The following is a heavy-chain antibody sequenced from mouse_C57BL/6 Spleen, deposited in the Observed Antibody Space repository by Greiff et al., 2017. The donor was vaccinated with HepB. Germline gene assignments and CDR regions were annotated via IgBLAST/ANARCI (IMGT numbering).Heavy chain of an antibody. Sequence: VQLVESGAELARPGASVKLSCKASGYTFTSYGISWVKQRTGQGLEWIGEIYPRSGNTYYNEKFKGKATLSADKSYSTAYMELRSLTSEDSAVYFCAPLTGTKKDYYAMDYWGQGTSVTVSS. CDR2: IYPRSGNT. J-gene: IGHJ4*01. D-gene: IGHD4-1*01. CDR1: GYTFTSYG. CDR3: APLTGTKKDYYAMDY. V-gene: IGHV1-81*01.